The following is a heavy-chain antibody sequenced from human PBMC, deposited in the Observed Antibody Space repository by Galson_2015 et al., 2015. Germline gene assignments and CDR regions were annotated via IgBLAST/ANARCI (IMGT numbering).Heavy chain of an antibody. CDR1: GGSFSNYY. V-gene: IGHV4-4*08. CDR2: ISNSGTS. J-gene: IGHJ5*02. Sequence: ETLSLTCSVSGGSFSNYYWSWIRQPPGKGLEWLGHISNSGTSNYNPSLQRRATISLDKSKNQFSLKLSSVTAADTAVYFCAGFYGSGSHTWFDPWGQGTLVTVSS. CDR3: AGFYGSGSHTWFDP. D-gene: IGHD3-10*01.